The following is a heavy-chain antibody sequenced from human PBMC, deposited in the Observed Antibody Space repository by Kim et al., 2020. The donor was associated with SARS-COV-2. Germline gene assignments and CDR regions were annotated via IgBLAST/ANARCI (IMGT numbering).Heavy chain of an antibody. CDR3: AKDRFTSTFYGMDV. V-gene: IGHV3-33*06. J-gene: IGHJ6*02. Sequence: ADSVKGRFTISRDHSKNTLYLKMNSLRAEDTAVYYCAKDRFTSTFYGMDVWGQGTTVTVSS. D-gene: IGHD2-2*01.